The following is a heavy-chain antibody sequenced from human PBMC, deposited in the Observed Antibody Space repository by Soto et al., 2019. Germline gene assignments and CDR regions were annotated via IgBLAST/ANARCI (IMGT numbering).Heavy chain of an antibody. CDR2: IYYSGST. J-gene: IGHJ3*02. D-gene: IGHD3-22*01. CDR1: GGSISSYY. Sequence: PSETLSLTCTVSGGSISSYYWSWIRQPPGKGLEWIGYIYYSGSTNYNPSLKSRVTISVDTSKNQFSLKLSSATAADTAVYYCASFVPYSYDSSGQWGNNAFDIWGQGTMVTVSS. CDR3: ASFVPYSYDSSGQWGNNAFDI. V-gene: IGHV4-59*01.